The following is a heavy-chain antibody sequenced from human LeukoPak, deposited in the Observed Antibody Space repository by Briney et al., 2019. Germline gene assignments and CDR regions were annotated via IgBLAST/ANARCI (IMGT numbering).Heavy chain of an antibody. CDR2: IYYSGGT. J-gene: IGHJ4*02. V-gene: IGHV4-30-4*08. D-gene: IGHD3-9*01. Sequence: PSQTLSLTCTVSGGSISSGDYYWSWIRQPPGKGLEWIGYIYYSGGTYYNPSLKSRVTISVDTSKNQFSLKLSSVTAADTAVYYCARGFEGLEFDYWGQGTLVTVSS. CDR1: GGSISSGDYY. CDR3: ARGFEGLEFDY.